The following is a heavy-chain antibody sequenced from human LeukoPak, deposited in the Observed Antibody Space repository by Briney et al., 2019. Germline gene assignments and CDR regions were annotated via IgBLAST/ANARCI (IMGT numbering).Heavy chain of an antibody. CDR3: ARDRREAVATAGYYYYGMDV. CDR1: GDSVSSNSAA. J-gene: IGHJ6*04. Sequence: SQTLSLTCAISGDSVSSNSAAWNWIRQSPSRGLEWLGRTYYRSKWYNDYAVPVKSRITINPDTSKNQFSLQLNSVTPEDTAVYYCARDRREAVATAGYYYYGMDVWGKGTTVTVSS. CDR2: TYYRSKWYN. D-gene: IGHD6-19*01. V-gene: IGHV6-1*01.